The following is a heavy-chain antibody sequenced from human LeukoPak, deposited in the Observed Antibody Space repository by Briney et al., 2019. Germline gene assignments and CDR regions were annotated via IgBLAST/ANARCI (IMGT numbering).Heavy chain of an antibody. CDR1: GYSFTTYW. J-gene: IGHJ4*02. CDR3: ARRKTVGSYLSPIDY. CDR2: IYPGDSDT. D-gene: IGHD1-26*01. V-gene: IGHV5-51*01. Sequence: GESLKISCKASGYSFTTYWIDWVRQMPGQGLEWMGIIYPGDSDTRYSPSFQGQVTISADESINTAYLQWSSLKASDTAIYYYARRKTVGSYLSPIDYWGLGTLVTVSS.